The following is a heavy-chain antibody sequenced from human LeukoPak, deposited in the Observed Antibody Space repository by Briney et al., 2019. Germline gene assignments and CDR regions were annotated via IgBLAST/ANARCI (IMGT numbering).Heavy chain of an antibody. CDR1: GGSFSGYY. CDR3: ARLGYYYAFDY. J-gene: IGHJ4*02. CDR2: INHSGST. D-gene: IGHD3-22*01. Sequence: PSETLSLTCAVYGGSFSGYYWSWIRQPPGKGLEWIGEINHSGSTNYNPSLKSRVTISVDTSKNQFSLKLSSVTAADTAVYYCARLGYYYAFDYWGQGTLVTVSS. V-gene: IGHV4-34*01.